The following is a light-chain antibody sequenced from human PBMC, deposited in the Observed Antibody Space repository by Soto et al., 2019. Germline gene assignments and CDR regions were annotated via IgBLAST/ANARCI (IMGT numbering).Light chain of an antibody. CDR3: QQSYSTPIT. Sequence: DVEMTQSPSTLSASVGDRVTISCRASQSISSWLAWYQLKRGKARKLLIYAASSLQSGVPSRFSGSGSGTDFTLTISSLQPEDFATYYCQQSYSTPITFGQGTRLEIK. J-gene: IGKJ5*01. CDR1: QSISSW. CDR2: AAS. V-gene: IGKV1-39*01.